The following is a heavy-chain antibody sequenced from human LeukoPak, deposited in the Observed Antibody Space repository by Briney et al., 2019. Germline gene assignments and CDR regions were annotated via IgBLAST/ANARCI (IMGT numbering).Heavy chain of an antibody. CDR1: GFTFSDNY. CDR3: ARVNQLLTIDY. J-gene: IGHJ4*02. V-gene: IGHV3-53*01. CDR2: IYSAGST. D-gene: IGHD4/OR15-4a*01. Sequence: GGSLRLSCAASGFTFSDNYMSWVRQAPWKGLEWVSVIYSAGSTYYSDSVKGRFTISRDNSKNTLYLQMSSLRAEDTAVYYCARVNQLLTIDYWGQGTLVTVSS.